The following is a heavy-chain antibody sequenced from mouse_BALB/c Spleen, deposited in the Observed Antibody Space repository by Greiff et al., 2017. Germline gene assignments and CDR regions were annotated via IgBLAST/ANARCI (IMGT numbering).Heavy chain of an antibody. CDR2: ISSGSSTI. D-gene: IGHD2-2*01. CDR3: ARWLPTGYFDY. J-gene: IGHJ2*01. Sequence: EVKLMESGGGLVQPGGSRKLSCAASGFTFSSFGMHWVRQAPEKGLEWVAYISSGSSTIYYADTVKGRFTISRDNPKNTLFLQMTSLRSEDTAMYYCARWLPTGYFDYWGQGTTLTVSS. V-gene: IGHV5-17*02. CDR1: GFTFSSFG.